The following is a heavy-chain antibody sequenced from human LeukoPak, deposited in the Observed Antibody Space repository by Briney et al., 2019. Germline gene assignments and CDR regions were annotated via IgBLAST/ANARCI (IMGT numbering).Heavy chain of an antibody. CDR2: INGEGSST. Sequence: GGSLRLSCAASGFTFSSYWMHLVRQAPGKGLVWDSRINGEGSSTSYEDSVKGRFTISRDNANNTLYLKMNSLRAEDTAVYYCASGSGYGDYVSYYYYGMDVWGQGTTVTVSS. CDR1: GFTFSSYW. V-gene: IGHV3-74*01. D-gene: IGHD4-17*01. CDR3: ASGSGYGDYVSYYYYGMDV. J-gene: IGHJ6*02.